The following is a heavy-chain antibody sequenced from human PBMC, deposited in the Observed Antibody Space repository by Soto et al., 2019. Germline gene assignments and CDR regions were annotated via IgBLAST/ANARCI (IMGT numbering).Heavy chain of an antibody. D-gene: IGHD5-18*01. J-gene: IGHJ4*02. CDR1: GGSISRYY. CDR2: VYHPGTT. Sequence: KPSETLSLTCTVSGGSISRYYWSWIRQTPEKGPEWIGYVYHPGTTNYNPSLESRVTISLDTSKNQFSLKVSSVTAADTAVYYCARHRDSYGSGDFDYWGQGTLVTVSS. CDR3: ARHRDSYGSGDFDY. V-gene: IGHV4-59*08.